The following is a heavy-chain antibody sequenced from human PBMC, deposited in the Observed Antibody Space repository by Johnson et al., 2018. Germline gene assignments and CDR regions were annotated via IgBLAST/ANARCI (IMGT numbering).Heavy chain of an antibody. CDR1: GFTFSNYA. V-gene: IGHV3-23*01. Sequence: VQLLESGGGLVQPGGSLRLSCAASGFTFSNYAMSWVRQAPGKGLEWVSSLSFSDDSAYYTDSVKGRFTISRDNSKNTLYLQMNSLRAEDTAVYYCAKDPYSNSWYIFFHHWGQGTLVTVSS. CDR3: AKDPYSNSWYIFFHH. CDR2: LSFSDDSA. D-gene: IGHD6-13*01. J-gene: IGHJ1*01.